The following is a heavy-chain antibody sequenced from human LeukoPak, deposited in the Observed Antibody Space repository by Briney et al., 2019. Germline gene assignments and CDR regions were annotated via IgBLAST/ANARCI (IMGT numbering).Heavy chain of an antibody. CDR2: ISYDGSNK. CDR1: GFTFSSYG. J-gene: IGHJ4*02. CDR3: ARESDSSGPDY. V-gene: IGHV3-30*03. D-gene: IGHD3-22*01. Sequence: PGRSLRLSCAASGFTFSSYGMHWVRQAPGKGLEWVAVISYDGSNKYYADSVKGRFTISRDNSKNTLYLQMNSLRAEDTAVYYCARESDSSGPDYWGQGTLVTVSS.